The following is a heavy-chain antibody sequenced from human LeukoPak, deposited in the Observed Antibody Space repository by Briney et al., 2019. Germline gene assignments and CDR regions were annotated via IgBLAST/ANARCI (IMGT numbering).Heavy chain of an antibody. D-gene: IGHD3-22*01. CDR3: ARGEKYYDKNAFDI. Sequence: PGRSLRLSCAASGFTFDDYAMHWVRQAPGKGLEWVAVISYDGSNKYYADSVKGRFTISRDNSKNTLYLQMNSLRAEDTAVYYCARGEKYYDKNAFDIWGQGTMVTVSS. CDR2: ISYDGSNK. CDR1: GFTFDDYA. J-gene: IGHJ3*02. V-gene: IGHV3-30-3*01.